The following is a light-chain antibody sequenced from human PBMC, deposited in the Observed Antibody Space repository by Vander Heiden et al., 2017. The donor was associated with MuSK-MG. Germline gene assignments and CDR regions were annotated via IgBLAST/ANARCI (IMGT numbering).Light chain of an antibody. Sequence: DIQMTQSPSTLSASVGDRVTITCRASQSIGSWLAWYQQKPGKAPKLLIYRASILESGVPSRFSCGESGTEFTLTISSRQPDDFATYYFQQYYSYHTFGGGTKVEIE. J-gene: IGKJ4*01. V-gene: IGKV1-5*03. CDR1: QSIGSW. CDR2: RAS. CDR3: QQYYSYHT.